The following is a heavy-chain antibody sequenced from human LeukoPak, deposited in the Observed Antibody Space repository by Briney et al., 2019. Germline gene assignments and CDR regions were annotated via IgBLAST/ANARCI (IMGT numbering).Heavy chain of an antibody. V-gene: IGHV1-46*01. CDR2: INPSGGST. CDR1: GYTFTSYY. J-gene: IGHJ4*02. D-gene: IGHD6-6*01. CDR3: AKGSSSSLPLAHFDY. Sequence: ASVKVSCKASGYTFTSYYMHWVRQAPGQGLEWMGIINPSGGSTSYAQKFQGRVTMTRDMSTSTVYMELSSLRAEDMALYYCAKGSSSSLPLAHFDYWGQGTLVTVSS.